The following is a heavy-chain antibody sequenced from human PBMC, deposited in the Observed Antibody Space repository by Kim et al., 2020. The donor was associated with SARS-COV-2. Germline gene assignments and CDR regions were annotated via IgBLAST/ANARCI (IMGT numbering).Heavy chain of an antibody. D-gene: IGHD2-21*02. CDR2: IYYSGST. J-gene: IGHJ6*02. CDR1: GGSISSSSYY. Sequence: SETLSLTCTVSGGSISSSSYYWGWIRQPPGKGLEWIGSIYYSGSTYYNPSLKSRVTISVDTSKNQFSLKLSSVTAADTAVYYCARLPLGGGNLFYYYGMDVWGQGTTVTVSS. CDR3: ARLPLGGGNLFYYYGMDV. V-gene: IGHV4-39*01.